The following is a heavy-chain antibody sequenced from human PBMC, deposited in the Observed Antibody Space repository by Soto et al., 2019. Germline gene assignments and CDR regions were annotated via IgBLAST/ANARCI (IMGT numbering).Heavy chain of an antibody. CDR3: ASNHLGATTPFDDY. Sequence: SETLSLTCTVSGGSISSSSYYWGWIRQPPGKGLEWIGSIYYSGSTYYNPSLKSRVTISVDTSKNQFSLKLSSVTAADTAVYYCASNHLGATTPFDDYWGQGTLVTVSS. D-gene: IGHD1-26*01. V-gene: IGHV4-39*01. CDR1: GGSISSSSYY. CDR2: IYYSGST. J-gene: IGHJ4*02.